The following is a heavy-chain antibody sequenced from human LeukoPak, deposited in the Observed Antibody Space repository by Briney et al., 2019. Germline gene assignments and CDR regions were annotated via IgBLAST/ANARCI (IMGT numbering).Heavy chain of an antibody. CDR2: FDPEDGET. D-gene: IGHD1-26*01. CDR3: ATGLDWELLIDY. V-gene: IGHV1-24*01. Sequence: ASVKLSCTVSGYTLTELSMHWVRQAPGKGLEWMGGFDPEDGETIYAQKFQGRVTMTEDTSTDTAYMELSSLRSEDTAVYYCATGLDWELLIDYWGQGTLVTVSS. CDR1: GYTLTELS. J-gene: IGHJ4*02.